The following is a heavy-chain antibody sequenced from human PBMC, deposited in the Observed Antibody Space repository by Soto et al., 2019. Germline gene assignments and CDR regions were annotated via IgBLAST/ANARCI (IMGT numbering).Heavy chain of an antibody. CDR2: ITDSGDKT. D-gene: IGHD2-21*02. CDR1: GFTFSNYG. Sequence: GGSLRLSCAASGFTFSNYGMSWVRQAPGKGLEWVSAITDSGDKTFYIASVKGRFTISKDNSKNTLYLQMNSLRAEDTAVYYCAKEDNAGMVVTTFDFCRQGILVTVSS. V-gene: IGHV3-23*01. J-gene: IGHJ4*02. CDR3: AKEDNAGMVVTTFDF.